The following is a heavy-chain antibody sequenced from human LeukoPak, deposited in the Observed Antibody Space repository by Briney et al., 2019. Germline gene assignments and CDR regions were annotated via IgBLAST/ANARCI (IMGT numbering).Heavy chain of an antibody. J-gene: IGHJ4*02. CDR1: GGSISSSSYY. CDR3: AIVYHPGIVVALYYY. V-gene: IGHV4-39*01. CDR2: IYYSGST. Sequence: TSETLSLTCTVSGGSISSSSYYWGWIRQPPGKGLEWIGSIYYSGSTYYNPSLKSRVTISVDTSKNQFSLKLSSVTAADTAVYYRAIVYHPGIVVALYYYWGQGTLVTVSS. D-gene: IGHD6-19*01.